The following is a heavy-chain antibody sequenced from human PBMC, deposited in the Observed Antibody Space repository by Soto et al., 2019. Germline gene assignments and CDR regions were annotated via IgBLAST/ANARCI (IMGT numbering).Heavy chain of an antibody. CDR2: ISATGTT. CDR3: ARAQSGAADL. V-gene: IGHV4-4*07. D-gene: IGHD7-27*01. Sequence: PSETLSLTCTVSGDSMSTYYWNWIRQSAEKGLEWIGRISATGTTTYIPSLKSRITLSVDTSKNEFSLNLKFVTAADTAVYFCARAQSGAADLWGQGTMVTVSS. CDR1: GDSMSTYY. J-gene: IGHJ3*01.